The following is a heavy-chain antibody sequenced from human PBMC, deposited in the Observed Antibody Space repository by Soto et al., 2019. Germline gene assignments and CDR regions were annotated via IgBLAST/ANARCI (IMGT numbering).Heavy chain of an antibody. V-gene: IGHV3-20*04. CDR2: INRHGDTT. CDR3: ARDHRWGCHYGDYGDS. J-gene: IGHJ4*02. Sequence: GEALRVSCAASGFVFGEYGMTWGRQGPGKGLEWVSTINRHGDTTAYADSVKGRFTISRDNAKNSLYLHMNGLRAEDTAFYYCARDHRWGCHYGDYGDSCGQGTPVTGSS. D-gene: IGHD4-17*01. CDR1: GFVFGEYG.